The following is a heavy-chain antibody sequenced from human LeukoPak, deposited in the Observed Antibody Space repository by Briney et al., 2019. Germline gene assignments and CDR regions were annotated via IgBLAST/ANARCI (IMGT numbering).Heavy chain of an antibody. J-gene: IGHJ3*01. V-gene: IGHV4-39*07. CDR1: GGSISSSSYY. Sequence: SETLSLTCAVSGGSISSSSYYWDWIRQPPGKGLEWIGSIYYSGSTYYNPSLKSRVTISVDTSKNQFSLKVNSVTAADTAVYYCAREGEYYSESGNLVDASDVWGQGTMVIVSA. CDR3: AREGEYYSESGNLVDASDV. CDR2: IYYSGST. D-gene: IGHD3-10*01.